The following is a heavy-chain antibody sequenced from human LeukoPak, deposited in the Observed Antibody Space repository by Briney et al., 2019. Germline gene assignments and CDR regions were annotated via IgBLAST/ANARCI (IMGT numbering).Heavy chain of an antibody. CDR1: GFTFDDSG. CDR2: IYYRGMT. Sequence: LRLSCAASGFTFDDSGMSWIRQPPGKGLEWIGYIYYRGMTYFNPSLKSRASISVDTSKNQFSLKLTSVTAADTAVFYCVRGDYSSGWHLDYWGQGTLVTVSS. CDR3: VRGDYSSGWHLDY. D-gene: IGHD6-19*01. V-gene: IGHV4-30-4*07. J-gene: IGHJ4*02.